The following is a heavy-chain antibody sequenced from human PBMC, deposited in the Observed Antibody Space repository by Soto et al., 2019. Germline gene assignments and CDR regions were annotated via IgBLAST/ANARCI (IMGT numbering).Heavy chain of an antibody. D-gene: IGHD6-6*01. CDR1: GGSFSGYY. CDR2: INHSGST. CDR3: ARGRIAARPSDY. Sequence: LSLTCAVYGGSFSGYYWSWIRQPPGKGLEWIGEINHSGSTNYNPSLKSRVTISVDTSKNQFSLKLSSVTAADTAVYYCARGRIAARPSDYWGQGTLVTVPQ. J-gene: IGHJ4*02. V-gene: IGHV4-34*01.